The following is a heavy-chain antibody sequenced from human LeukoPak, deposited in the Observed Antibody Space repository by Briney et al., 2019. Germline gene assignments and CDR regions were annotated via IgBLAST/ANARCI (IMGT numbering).Heavy chain of an antibody. D-gene: IGHD2-2*01. CDR3: ARAPLSTSLNV. CDR1: GGTFSSYA. Sequence: GASVKVSCKASGGTFSSYAISWVRQAPGQGLEWMGRIIPILGIANYAQKFQGRVTITADKSTGTAYMELSSLRSEDTAVYYCARAPLSTSLNVWGQGTTVTVSS. J-gene: IGHJ6*02. V-gene: IGHV1-69*04. CDR2: IIPILGIA.